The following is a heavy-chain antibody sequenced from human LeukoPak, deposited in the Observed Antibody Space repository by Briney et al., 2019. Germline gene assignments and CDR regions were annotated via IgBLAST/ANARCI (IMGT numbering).Heavy chain of an antibody. Sequence: ASVKVSCKASGYTFTSYGISWVRQAPGQGLEWMGWISAYNCNTNYAQKLQGRVTMTTDTSTSTAYMELRSLRSDDTAVYYCARDRPAAAWDYYDSSGFNWFDPWGQGTLVTVSS. J-gene: IGHJ5*02. CDR2: ISAYNCNT. CDR3: ARDRPAAAWDYYDSSGFNWFDP. D-gene: IGHD3-22*01. V-gene: IGHV1-18*01. CDR1: GYTFTSYG.